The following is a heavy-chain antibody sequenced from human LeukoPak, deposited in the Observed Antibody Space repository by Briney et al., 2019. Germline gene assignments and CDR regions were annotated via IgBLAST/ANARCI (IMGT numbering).Heavy chain of an antibody. CDR1: GFTVSSNY. D-gene: IGHD3-10*01. CDR3: ARDGTLYDSPRGVFII. Sequence: GGSLRLPCVASGFTVSSNYMSWVRQAPGKGLEWVSVIYSGGSTYYADSVKGRFTISRDNSKNTLYLQMNSLRAEDTAVYYCARDGTLYDSPRGVFIIGGKGKMAPVSS. J-gene: IGHJ3*02. V-gene: IGHV3-66*01. CDR2: IYSGGST.